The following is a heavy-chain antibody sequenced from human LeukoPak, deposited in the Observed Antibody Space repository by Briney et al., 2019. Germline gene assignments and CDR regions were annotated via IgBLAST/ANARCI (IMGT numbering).Heavy chain of an antibody. CDR3: ARAPTLLSHRRFDY. Sequence: PSETLSLTCTVSGGSISSGDYCWSWIRQPPGKGLEWIGYIYYSGSTYYNPSLKSRVTISVDTSKNQFSLKLSSVTAADTAVYYCARAPTLLSHRRFDYWGQGTLVTVSS. V-gene: IGHV4-30-4*01. CDR2: IYYSGST. J-gene: IGHJ4*02. D-gene: IGHD3-10*01. CDR1: GGSISSGDYC.